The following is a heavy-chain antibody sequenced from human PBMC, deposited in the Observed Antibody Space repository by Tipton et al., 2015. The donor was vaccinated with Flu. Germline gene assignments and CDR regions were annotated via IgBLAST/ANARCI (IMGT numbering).Heavy chain of an antibody. J-gene: IGHJ4*02. CDR1: GFTFSSYS. V-gene: IGHV3-21*01. D-gene: IGHD3-3*01. CDR2: ISSSSSYI. CDR3: AGYDFWSGYPSFDS. Sequence: SLRLSCAASGFTFSSYSMNWVRQAPGKGLEWVSSISSSSSYIYYADSVKGRFTISRDNAKNSLYLQMNSLRAEDTAVYYCAGYDFWSGYPSFDSWGQGTLVTVSS.